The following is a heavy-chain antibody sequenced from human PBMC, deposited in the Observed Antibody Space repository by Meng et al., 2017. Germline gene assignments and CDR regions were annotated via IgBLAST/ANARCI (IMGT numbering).Heavy chain of an antibody. J-gene: IGHJ5*02. CDR1: GYTVTSYA. CDR2: INAGNGNT. CDR3: ARDKLKTFDP. V-gene: IGHV1-3*01. Sequence: VQFVHSGAEVHKPGASVKVSCKAPGYTVTSYAMHWVRQAPGQRLEWMGWINAGNGNTKYSQKFQGRVTITRDTSASTAYMELSSLRSEDTAVYYCARDKLKTFDPWGQGTLVTVSS.